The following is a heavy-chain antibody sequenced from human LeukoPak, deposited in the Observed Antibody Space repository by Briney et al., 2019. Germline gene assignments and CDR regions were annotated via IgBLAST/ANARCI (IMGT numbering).Heavy chain of an antibody. CDR1: GFTVSSNY. V-gene: IGHV3-53*01. Sequence: PGGSLRLSCAASGFTVSSNYMSWVRQAPGKGLEWVSVIYSGSSTYYADSVKGRFTISRDNSKNTLYLQMNSLRAEDTAVYYCAKVLFEPYGAFDIWGQGTMVTVSS. J-gene: IGHJ3*02. CDR3: AKVLFEPYGAFDI. D-gene: IGHD3-10*01. CDR2: IYSGSST.